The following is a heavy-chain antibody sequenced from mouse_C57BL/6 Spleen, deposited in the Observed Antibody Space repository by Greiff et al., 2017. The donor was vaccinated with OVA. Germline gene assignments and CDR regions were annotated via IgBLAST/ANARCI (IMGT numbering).Heavy chain of an antibody. Sequence: QVQLQQSGAELAKPGASVKLSCKASGYTFTSYWIHWVKQRPGQGLEWIGYINPSSGYTKYNQKFKDKATLTADKSSSTAYRQLSSLTYEDSAVYYCARGGVTTDWYFDVWGTGTTVTISS. CDR2: INPSSGYT. CDR1: GYTFTSYW. CDR3: ARGGVTTDWYFDV. J-gene: IGHJ1*03. V-gene: IGHV1-7*01. D-gene: IGHD2-2*01.